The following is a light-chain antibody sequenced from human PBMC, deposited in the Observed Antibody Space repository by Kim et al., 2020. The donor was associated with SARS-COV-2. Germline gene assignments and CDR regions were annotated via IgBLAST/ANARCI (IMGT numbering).Light chain of an antibody. CDR3: SSYAGSNNFV. Sequence: QSVVTQPPSASGSPGQSVTISCTGTSSDVGNYNSVSWYQQHPGKAPKLMIYEVTKRPSGVPDRFSGSKSGNTASLTVSGLQAEDEAEYYCSSYAGSNNFVFGTGTKVTVL. J-gene: IGLJ1*01. V-gene: IGLV2-8*01. CDR2: EVT. CDR1: SSDVGNYNS.